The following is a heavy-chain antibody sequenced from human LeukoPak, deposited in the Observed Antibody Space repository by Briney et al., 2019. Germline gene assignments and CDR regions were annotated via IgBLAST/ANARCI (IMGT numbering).Heavy chain of an antibody. Sequence: GGSLRLSCAASGFTFSSYWMHWVRQAPGKGLVWDSRIKSDGSTNYADSVKGRFTISRDNAKNTVSLQMNSLRAEDTGVYYCARAPSEIGGYYPEYFRHWGQGTLVTVSS. J-gene: IGHJ1*01. CDR2: IKSDGST. CDR1: GFTFSSYW. CDR3: ARAPSEIGGYYPEYFRH. D-gene: IGHD3-22*01. V-gene: IGHV3-74*01.